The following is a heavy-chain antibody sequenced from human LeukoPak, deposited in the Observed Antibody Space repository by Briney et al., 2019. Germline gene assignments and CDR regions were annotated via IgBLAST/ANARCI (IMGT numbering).Heavy chain of an antibody. Sequence: ASVKVSCKASGYTFTNYDINWVRQATGQGLEWMGYKNPNSGNSAYAQKFQGRVTITTDESTSTAYMELSSLRSEDTAVYYCARGRNDYYYYMDVWGKGTTVTVSS. CDR1: GYTFTNYD. CDR3: ARGRNDYYYYMDV. J-gene: IGHJ6*03. CDR2: KNPNSGNS. V-gene: IGHV1-8*01.